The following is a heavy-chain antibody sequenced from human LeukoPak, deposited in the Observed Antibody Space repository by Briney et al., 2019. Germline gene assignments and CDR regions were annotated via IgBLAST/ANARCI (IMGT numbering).Heavy chain of an antibody. CDR2: IYYSGST. J-gene: IGHJ5*02. CDR1: GGSISSYY. V-gene: IGHV4-39*01. CDR3: ARQPPHSSSWIHNWFDP. Sequence: PSETLSLTCTVSGGSISSYYWGWIRQPPGKGLEWIGSIYYSGSTYYNPSLKSRVTISVDTSKNQFSLKLSSVTAADTAVYYCARQPPHSSSWIHNWFDPWGQGTLVTVSS. D-gene: IGHD6-13*01.